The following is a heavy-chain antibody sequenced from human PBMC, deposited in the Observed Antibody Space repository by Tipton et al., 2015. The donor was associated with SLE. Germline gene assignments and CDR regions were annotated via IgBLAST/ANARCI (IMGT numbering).Heavy chain of an antibody. CDR3: ARFRDEYYYAMDV. V-gene: IGHV4-59*08. CDR2: VYYSGST. Sequence: TLSLTCTVSGGSINRSYWSWIRQPPGKGLEWIGYVYYSGSTNYNPSLKSRVTISMDPSKNQFSLKLNSATAADTAVYYCARFRDEYYYAMDVWGQGTTVTVSS. CDR1: GGSINRSY. J-gene: IGHJ6*02.